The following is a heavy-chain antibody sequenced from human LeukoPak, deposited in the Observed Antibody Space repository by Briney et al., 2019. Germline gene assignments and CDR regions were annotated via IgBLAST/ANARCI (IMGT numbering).Heavy chain of an antibody. CDR2: ISSSSSTI. D-gene: IGHD3-3*01. Sequence: GGSLRLSCAASGFTFSSYSMNWVRQAPGKGLEWVSYISSSSSTIYYADSVKGRFTISGDNAKNSLYLQMNSLRAEDTAVYYCARGRDFWSGYRSASFDYWGQGTLVTVSS. CDR3: ARGRDFWSGYRSASFDY. V-gene: IGHV3-48*01. CDR1: GFTFSSYS. J-gene: IGHJ4*02.